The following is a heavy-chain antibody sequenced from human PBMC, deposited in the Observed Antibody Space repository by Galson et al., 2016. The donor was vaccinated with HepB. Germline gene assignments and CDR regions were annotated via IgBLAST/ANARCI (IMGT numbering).Heavy chain of an antibody. V-gene: IGHV1-18*01. CDR1: GYTFTSRG. Sequence: SVKVSCKASGYTFTSRGISWVRQAPGQGLEWMGWISAYDGHTNYGQKLQDRLTMTTDKSTITANMELRSLRSDDTAVYYCAIDQAPLPGDYWGQGTLVTVSS. J-gene: IGHJ4*02. D-gene: IGHD2-15*01. CDR3: AIDQAPLPGDY. CDR2: ISAYDGHT.